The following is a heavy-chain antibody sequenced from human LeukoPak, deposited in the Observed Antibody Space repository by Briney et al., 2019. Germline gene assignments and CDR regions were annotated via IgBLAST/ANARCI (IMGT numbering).Heavy chain of an antibody. V-gene: IGHV3-43*01. Sequence: GVSLRLSCAASGFTFDDYTMHWVRQAPGKGLEWVSLISWDGSSTYYADSVKGRFTISRDNSKNSLYLQMNSLRTEDTALYYCAKDSDGSGSYYLGSSFDYWGQGTLVTVSS. CDR2: ISWDGSST. CDR3: AKDSDGSGSYYLGSSFDY. D-gene: IGHD3-10*01. CDR1: GFTFDDYT. J-gene: IGHJ4*02.